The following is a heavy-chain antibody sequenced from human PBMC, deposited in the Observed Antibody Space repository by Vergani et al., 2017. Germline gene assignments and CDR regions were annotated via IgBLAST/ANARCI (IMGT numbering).Heavy chain of an antibody. CDR3: ARSPIIYVQYYFDY. V-gene: IGHV4-31*03. CDR2: IYYSGST. J-gene: IGHJ4*02. CDR1: GGSISSGGYY. Sequence: QLQLQESGPGLVKPSETLSLTCTVSGGSISSGGYYWSWIRQHPGKGLEWIGYIYYSGSTYYNPSLKSRVTISVDTSKNQFSLKLSSVTAADTAVYYCARSPIIYVQYYFDYWGQGTLVTVSS. D-gene: IGHD5/OR15-5a*01.